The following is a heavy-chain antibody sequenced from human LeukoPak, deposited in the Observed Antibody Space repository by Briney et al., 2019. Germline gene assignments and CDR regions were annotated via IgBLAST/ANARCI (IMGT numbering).Heavy chain of an antibody. Sequence: GSLRLSCAASGFTFSSYAMHWVRQAPGKGLEWVAVISYDGSNKYYADSVKGRFTISRDNSKNTLYLQMNSLRAEDTAVYYCARDGTEGAIFGVVDYWGQGTLVTVSS. CDR1: GFTFSSYA. V-gene: IGHV3-30-3*01. CDR2: ISYDGSNK. D-gene: IGHD3-3*01. J-gene: IGHJ4*02. CDR3: ARDGTEGAIFGVVDY.